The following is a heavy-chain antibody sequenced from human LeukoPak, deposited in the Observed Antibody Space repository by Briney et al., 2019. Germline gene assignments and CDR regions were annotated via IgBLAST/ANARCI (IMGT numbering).Heavy chain of an antibody. CDR2: INHSGST. D-gene: IGHD3-22*01. Sequence: PSETLSLTCAVYGGSFSGYYWSWIRQPPGKGLEWIGEINHSGSTNYNPSLKSRVTISVDTSKNQFSLKLSSVTAADTAVYYCASSRTYYYDSSGYYRSNSNYYFDYWGQGTLVTVSS. J-gene: IGHJ4*02. CDR1: GGSFSGYY. V-gene: IGHV4-34*01. CDR3: ASSRTYYYDSSGYYRSNSNYYFDY.